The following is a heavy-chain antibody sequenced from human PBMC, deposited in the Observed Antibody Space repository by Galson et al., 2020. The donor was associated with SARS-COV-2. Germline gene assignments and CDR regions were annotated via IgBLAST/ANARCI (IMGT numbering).Heavy chain of an antibody. Sequence: GGSLRLSCAASGFNFRIDAMHWVRQAPGKGLEWVAMIWSDENKRYYADSVKGRFTISRDSSKNMVYLQMNNLKVDDTAVYYCARDGQLSSGWAFDYWGQGTLVTVS. D-gene: IGHD6-19*01. CDR3: ARDGQLSSGWAFDY. J-gene: IGHJ4*02. CDR2: IWSDENKR. CDR1: GFNFRIDA. V-gene: IGHV3-33*01.